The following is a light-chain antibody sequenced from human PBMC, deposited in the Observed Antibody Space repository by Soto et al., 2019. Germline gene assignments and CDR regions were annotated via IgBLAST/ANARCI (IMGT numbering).Light chain of an antibody. Sequence: QPVLTQSSSASASLGSSVKLTCTLSSGHSSYIIAWHQHQPGKAPRFLMKLEGDGTHNKGSRVPDRFSGSSSGADRYLTISSLQFEDEADYYCETWDSNSHVFGGGTKLTVL. V-gene: IGLV4-60*02. J-gene: IGLJ2*01. CDR2: LEGDGTH. CDR3: ETWDSNSHV. CDR1: SGHSSYI.